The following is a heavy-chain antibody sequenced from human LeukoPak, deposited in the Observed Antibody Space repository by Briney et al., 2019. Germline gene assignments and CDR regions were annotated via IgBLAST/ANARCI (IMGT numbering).Heavy chain of an antibody. J-gene: IGHJ4*02. D-gene: IGHD6-6*01. CDR1: GFTFSSYG. Sequence: GGALRLSCAASGFTFSSYGMHWVRQAPGKGLEWVAFIRFTISRDNSKNTLYLQMNSLRAEDTAVYYCAKDTYSSSSVIDYWGQGTLVSVSS. V-gene: IGHV3-30*02. CDR3: AKDTYSSSSVIDY.